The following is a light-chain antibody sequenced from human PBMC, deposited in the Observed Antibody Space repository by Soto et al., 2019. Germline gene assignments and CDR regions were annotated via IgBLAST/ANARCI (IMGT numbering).Light chain of an antibody. CDR1: QSVSSF. Sequence: EIVLTQSPVTLSLSPGDRATLSCRPSQSVSSFLAWYQQKPGQPPRLLIYDVSNRAAGIPARFSGSGSGTDFTITISSLEPEDFAVYYCQQSTDWPPVYTFGQGTKLEIK. J-gene: IGKJ2*01. CDR3: QQSTDWPPVYT. V-gene: IGKV3-11*01. CDR2: DVS.